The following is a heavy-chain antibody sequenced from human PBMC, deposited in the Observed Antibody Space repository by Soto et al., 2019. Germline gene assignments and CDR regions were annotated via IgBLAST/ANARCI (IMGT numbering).Heavy chain of an antibody. CDR1: GGSFSGYY. D-gene: IGHD3-22*01. CDR2: INHSGST. J-gene: IGHJ4*02. Sequence: SETLSLTCAVYGGSFSGYYWSWIRQPPGKGLEWIGEINHSGSTNYNPSLKSRVTLSVDTSKNQFSLKLSSVTAADTAVYYCARGGQDTYGYFYDYWGQGTLVTFSS. V-gene: IGHV4-34*01. CDR3: ARGGQDTYGYFYDY.